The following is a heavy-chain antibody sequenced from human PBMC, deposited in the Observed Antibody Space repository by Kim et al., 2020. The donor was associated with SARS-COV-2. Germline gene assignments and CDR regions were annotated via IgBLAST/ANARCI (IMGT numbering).Heavy chain of an antibody. Sequence: NPSLKSRVTISVDTSKNQFSLKLSSVTAADTAVYYCARQGGSSWSLYYFDYWGQGTLVTASS. V-gene: IGHV4-59*08. J-gene: IGHJ4*02. D-gene: IGHD6-13*01. CDR3: ARQGGSSWSLYYFDY.